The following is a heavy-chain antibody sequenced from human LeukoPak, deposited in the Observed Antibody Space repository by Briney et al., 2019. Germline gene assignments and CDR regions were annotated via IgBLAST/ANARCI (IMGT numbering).Heavy chain of an antibody. V-gene: IGHV3-23*01. D-gene: IGHD5-18*01. CDR3: AKDRYSYGYERPYYFDY. CDR1: IFSFSNYG. J-gene: IGHJ4*02. Sequence: GGSLRLSCEVSIFSFSNYGMNWVRQAPGKGLEWVSTISGSGGDTFYADSVKGRFTISRDNSKNTLYLQMNSLRAEDTAVYYCAKDRYSYGYERPYYFDYWGQGTLVTVSS. CDR2: ISGSGGDT.